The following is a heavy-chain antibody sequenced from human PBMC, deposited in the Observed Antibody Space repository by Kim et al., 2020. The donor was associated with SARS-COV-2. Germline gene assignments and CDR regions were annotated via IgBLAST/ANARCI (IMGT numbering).Heavy chain of an antibody. D-gene: IGHD2-21*02. V-gene: IGHV3-11*03. CDR3: ARTIVVVTARSYYFDY. Sequence: SVKDRLTSSRDNAKNSLYLQMNSLRAEDTAVYYCARTIVVVTARSYYFDYWGQGTLVTVSS. J-gene: IGHJ4*02.